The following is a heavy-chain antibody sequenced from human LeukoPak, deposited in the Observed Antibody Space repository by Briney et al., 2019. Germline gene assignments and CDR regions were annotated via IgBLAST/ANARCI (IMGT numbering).Heavy chain of an antibody. CDR1: GYTLTELS. Sequence: RRASVKVSCKVSGYTLTELSMHWVRQAPGKGLEWMGGFDPEDGETIYAQKFQGRVTMTRNTSISTAYMELSSLRSEDTAVYYCNLAAADTGCGYWGQGTLVTVSS. J-gene: IGHJ4*02. D-gene: IGHD6-13*01. CDR3: NLAAADTGCGY. V-gene: IGHV1-24*01. CDR2: FDPEDGET.